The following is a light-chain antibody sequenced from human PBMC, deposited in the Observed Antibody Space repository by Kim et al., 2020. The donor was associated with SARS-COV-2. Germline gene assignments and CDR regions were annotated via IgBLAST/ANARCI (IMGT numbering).Light chain of an antibody. CDR3: QKYNSAPWT. J-gene: IGKJ1*01. Sequence: ASIGDIVTITCRASQDIANSLAWYQQKPGKVPQVLIYAAATLQSGVPSRFSGSRSGTEFTLTIGSLQTEDVATYYCQKYNSAPWTFGPGTKVDIK. CDR1: QDIANS. V-gene: IGKV1-27*01. CDR2: AAA.